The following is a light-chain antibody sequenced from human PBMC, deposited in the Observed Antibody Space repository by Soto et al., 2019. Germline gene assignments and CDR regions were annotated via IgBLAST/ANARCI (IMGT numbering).Light chain of an antibody. CDR3: QQSYTTPWT. CDR2: AAS. J-gene: IGKJ1*01. CDR1: QSISTY. V-gene: IGKV1-39*01. Sequence: DIQMTQSPSSLSASAGDRVTITCRASQSISTYLNWYQRKPGKAPKLLMYAASSLHSGVPSRFSGSGSGTGFTLTISSLQPEDFATYFCQQSYTTPWTFGQGTKVEIK.